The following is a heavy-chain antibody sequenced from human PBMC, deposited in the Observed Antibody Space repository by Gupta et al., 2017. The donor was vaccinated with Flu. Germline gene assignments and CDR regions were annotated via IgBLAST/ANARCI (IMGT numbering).Heavy chain of an antibody. CDR1: GFSFSIYV. CDR2: ISSSGGST. D-gene: IGHD6-6*01. Sequence: EVQLLESGGGLVQPGGYLRLSCVASGFSFSIYVMTWVRQAPGKGLEWVSAISSSGGSTYYADSVKGRFTVSRDNSKNTLYLQMNSLRAEDTAVSYCVNFIAGRPDYWGQGTLVTVSS. J-gene: IGHJ4*02. CDR3: VNFIAGRPDY. V-gene: IGHV3-23*01.